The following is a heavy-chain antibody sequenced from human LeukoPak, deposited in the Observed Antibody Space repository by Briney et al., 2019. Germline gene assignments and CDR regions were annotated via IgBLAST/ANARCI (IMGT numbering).Heavy chain of an antibody. CDR3: ARVSPHFYGMDV. CDR1: GFTFDTYS. CDR2: IYYTGTT. Sequence: GSLRLSCAASGFTFDTYSMNWVRQAPGKGLECFGTIYYTGTTYYNPFLKSRVTISVDTSRNQFSLKLTSVTAADTAVYYCARVSPHFYGMDVWGQGTTVTVSS. J-gene: IGHJ6*02. V-gene: IGHV4-59*12.